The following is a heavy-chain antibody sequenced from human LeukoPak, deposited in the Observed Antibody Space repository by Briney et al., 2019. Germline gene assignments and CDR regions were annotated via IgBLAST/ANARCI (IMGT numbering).Heavy chain of an antibody. CDR3: ARVGYTDTWYSSPPFDY. CDR2: IYSGGST. D-gene: IGHD2-15*01. J-gene: IGHJ4*02. Sequence: GGSLRLSCAVSGFTVSSNYMSWVRQAPGKGLEWVSIIYSGGSTYYADSVKGRFTISRDNSKNILYLQMNSLRAEDTALYYCARVGYTDTWYSSPPFDYWGQGALVTVSS. V-gene: IGHV3-66*01. CDR1: GFTVSSNY.